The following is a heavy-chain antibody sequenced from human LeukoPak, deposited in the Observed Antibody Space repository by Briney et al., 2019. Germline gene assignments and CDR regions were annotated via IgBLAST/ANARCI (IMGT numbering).Heavy chain of an antibody. CDR1: GFTLSNYW. D-gene: IGHD2-21*02. Sequence: GGSLRLSCSASGFTLSNYWMHWVRQAPGKGLVWVARLHSNGAFTTYADSVKGRFTISRDTAKNTLYLQMNSLRVEDTAVYYCARFVVVTAGDYWGQGTRDSVSS. CDR3: ARFVVVTAGDY. CDR2: LHSNGAFT. J-gene: IGHJ4*02. V-gene: IGHV3-74*01.